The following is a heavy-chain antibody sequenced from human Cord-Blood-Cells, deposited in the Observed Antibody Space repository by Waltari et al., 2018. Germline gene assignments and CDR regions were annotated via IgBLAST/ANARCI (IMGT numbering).Heavy chain of an antibody. Sequence: QVQLQQWGAGLLKPSETLSLTCAVYGGSFSGYYWSWIRPPPGKGLEWIGEINHSGRTNDNPSLKSRVTIAVDTSKTQFSRKLSSVTAADTTVYYCARGAPAEYSSSGWFDPWGQGTLVTVSS. CDR3: ARGAPAEYSSSGWFDP. D-gene: IGHD6-6*01. CDR2: INHSGRT. J-gene: IGHJ5*02. V-gene: IGHV4-34*01. CDR1: GGSFSGYY.